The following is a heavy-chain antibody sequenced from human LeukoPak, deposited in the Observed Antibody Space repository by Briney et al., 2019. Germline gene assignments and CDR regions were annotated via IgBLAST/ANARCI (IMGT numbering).Heavy chain of an antibody. D-gene: IGHD3-22*01. CDR1: GFTFSSYA. CDR3: AKDHYDSSGYYYRLDAFDI. Sequence: HTGGSLRLSCAASGFTFSSYAMSWVRQAPGKGLEWVSAISGSGGSTYYADSVKGRFTISRDNSKNTLYLQMNSLRAEDTAVYYCAKDHYDSSGYYYRLDAFDIWGQGTMVTVSS. CDR2: ISGSGGST. V-gene: IGHV3-23*01. J-gene: IGHJ3*02.